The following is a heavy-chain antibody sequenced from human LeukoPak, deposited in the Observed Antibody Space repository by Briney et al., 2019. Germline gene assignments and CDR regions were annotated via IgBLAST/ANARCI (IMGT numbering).Heavy chain of an antibody. Sequence: ASVKVSCKASGYTVTSYYMHWVRQAPGQGLEWMGWINGKSGVTFYAQQFQDRITVTRDTSISTMYLELNRLTSADTAIYYCARDFDWGPDYWGPGTLVAVSS. CDR3: ARDFDWGPDY. D-gene: IGHD3-16*01. J-gene: IGHJ4*02. CDR2: INGKSGVT. CDR1: GYTVTSYY. V-gene: IGHV1-2*02.